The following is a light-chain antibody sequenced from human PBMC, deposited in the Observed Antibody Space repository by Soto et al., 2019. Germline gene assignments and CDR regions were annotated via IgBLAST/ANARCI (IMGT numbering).Light chain of an antibody. CDR3: SSYRRNSTRV. CDR2: DVN. V-gene: IGLV2-14*03. Sequence: QSALTQPASVSGSPGQSITISCTGTSNDVGRYNYVSWYEHHPGKAPKLMLYDVNDRPSGVPSRFSGSKSGNTASLTNSGLQTEDEADYYCSSYRRNSTRVFGTGTKLTVL. CDR1: SNDVGRYNY. J-gene: IGLJ1*01.